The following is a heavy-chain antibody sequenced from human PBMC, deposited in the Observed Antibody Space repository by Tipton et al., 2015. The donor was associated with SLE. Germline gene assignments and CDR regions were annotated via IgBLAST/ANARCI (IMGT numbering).Heavy chain of an antibody. D-gene: IGHD6-13*01. V-gene: IGHV3-23*01. CDR3: APHGAAAGKGGFDF. Sequence: SLRLSCAASGFTFSSYAMTWVRQAPGKGLEWVSGISGSGGSTYYADSVKGRFTISRDNSKNTLYLQMNSLRAEDTAVYYCAPHGAAAGKGGFDFWGQGTLVTVSS. CDR2: ISGSGGST. CDR1: GFTFSSYA. J-gene: IGHJ4*02.